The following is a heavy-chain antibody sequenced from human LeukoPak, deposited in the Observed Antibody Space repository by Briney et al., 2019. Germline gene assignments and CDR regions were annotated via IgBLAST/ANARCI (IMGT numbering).Heavy chain of an antibody. D-gene: IGHD2-2*02. J-gene: IGHJ6*03. CDR2: INPNSGGT. Sequence: GASVKVSCKASGYTFTGYYMHWVRQAPGQGLEWMGWINPNSGGTNYAQKFQGRVTMTRDTSISTAYMELSRLRSDDTAVYYCATPSWGVVPAAIGLSDIYYYYYMDVWGKGTTVTVSS. V-gene: IGHV1-2*02. CDR3: ATPSWGVVPAAIGLSDIYYYYYMDV. CDR1: GYTFTGYY.